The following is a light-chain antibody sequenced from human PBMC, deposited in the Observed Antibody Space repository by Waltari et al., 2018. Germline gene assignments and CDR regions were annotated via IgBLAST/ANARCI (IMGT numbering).Light chain of an antibody. J-gene: IGKJ4*01. CDR1: QTVANTY. Sequence: ESVLTQSPGTLSLSPGERATLSCRATQTVANTYLHWYQLKPGQAPRLLIYGASSRATGIPVRFSGSGSGTDFTLTISRLEPEDFAVYYCHLSGGSPRTFGGGTKVEIK. CDR3: HLSGGSPRT. CDR2: GAS. V-gene: IGKV3-20*01.